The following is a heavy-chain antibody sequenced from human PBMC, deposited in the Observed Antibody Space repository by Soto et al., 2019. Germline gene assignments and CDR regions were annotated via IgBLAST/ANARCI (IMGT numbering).Heavy chain of an antibody. V-gene: IGHV5-51*01. CDR3: ARLQAAAGDNDLTFDY. J-gene: IGHJ4*02. CDR1: GYSFTTYW. D-gene: IGHD6-13*01. CDR2: IYPGDSDT. Sequence: GESLKISCKASGYSFTTYWIGWVRQMPGKGLECMGIIYPGDSDTRYSPSFQGQVTISADKSISTAYLQWSSLKASDTAMYYCARLQAAAGDNDLTFDYWGQGTLVTVSS.